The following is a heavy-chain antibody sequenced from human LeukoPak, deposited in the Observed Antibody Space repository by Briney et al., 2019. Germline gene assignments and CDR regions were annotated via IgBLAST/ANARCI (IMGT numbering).Heavy chain of an antibody. Sequence: GGSLRLSCATSGFTFNRFGMHWVRQAPGKGLEWVAVIWYDGSNKDYADSVKGRFTISRDNSKNTLYLQMNSLRAEDTAVYYCARDDGVNGGDYWGQGTLVTVSS. J-gene: IGHJ4*02. D-gene: IGHD3-16*01. CDR3: ARDDGVNGGDY. V-gene: IGHV3-33*01. CDR2: IWYDGSNK. CDR1: GFTFNRFG.